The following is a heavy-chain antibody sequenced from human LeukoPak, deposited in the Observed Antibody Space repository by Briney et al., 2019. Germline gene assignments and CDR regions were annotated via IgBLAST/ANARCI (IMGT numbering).Heavy chain of an antibody. D-gene: IGHD3-10*01. CDR3: ARDLSGPHDAFDI. Sequence: GGSLRLSCAASGFTFSSYEMNWVRQAPGKGLEWVSYISSSSSTIYYADSVKGRFTISRDNAKNSLYLQMNSLRAEDTAVYYCARDLSGPHDAFDIWGQGTLVTVSS. J-gene: IGHJ3*02. V-gene: IGHV3-48*01. CDR2: ISSSSSTI. CDR1: GFTFSSYE.